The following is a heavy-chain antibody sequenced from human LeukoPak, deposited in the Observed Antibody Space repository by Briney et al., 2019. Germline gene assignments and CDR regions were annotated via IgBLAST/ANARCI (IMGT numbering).Heavy chain of an antibody. D-gene: IGHD5-18*01. CDR3: ARMGTDTAMVHGMDV. CDR2: INPNSGGT. Sequence: ASVKVSCKASGYTFTGYYMHWVRQAPGQGLEWMGWINPNSGGTNYAQKFQGRVTTTRDTSISTAYMELSRLRSDDTAVYYCARMGTDTAMVHGMDVWGQGTTVTVSS. J-gene: IGHJ6*02. V-gene: IGHV1-2*02. CDR1: GYTFTGYY.